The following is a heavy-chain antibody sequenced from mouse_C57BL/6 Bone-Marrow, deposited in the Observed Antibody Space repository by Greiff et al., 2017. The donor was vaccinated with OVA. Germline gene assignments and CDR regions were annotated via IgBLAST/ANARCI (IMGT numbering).Heavy chain of an antibody. Sequence: DVMLVESGEGLVKPGGSPKLSCAASGFTFSSYAMSWVRQTPEKRLEWVAYISSGGGYIYYADTVKGRFTISRDTARNTMYLQMSSLKSADTAMYYCTRDGYYAMDYWGQGTSVTVSS. CDR3: TRDGYYAMDY. CDR1: GFTFSSYA. CDR2: ISSGGGYI. J-gene: IGHJ4*01. D-gene: IGHD2-3*01. V-gene: IGHV5-9-1*02.